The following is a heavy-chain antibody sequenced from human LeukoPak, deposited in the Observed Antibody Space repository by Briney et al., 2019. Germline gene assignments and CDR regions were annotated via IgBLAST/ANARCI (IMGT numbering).Heavy chain of an antibody. CDR2: ISYDGSNK. D-gene: IGHD5-12*01. CDR1: GFTFSSYA. V-gene: IGHV3-30-3*01. Sequence: GRSLRLSCAASGFTFSSYAMHWVRQAPGKGLEWVAVISYDGSNKYYADSVKGRFTISRDNSKNTLYLQMNSLRAEDTAVYYCASADIVASFIDVWGQGTTVTVSS. CDR3: ASADIVASFIDV. J-gene: IGHJ6*02.